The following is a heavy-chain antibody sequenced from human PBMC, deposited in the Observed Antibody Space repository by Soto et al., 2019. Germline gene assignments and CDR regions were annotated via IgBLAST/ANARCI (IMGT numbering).Heavy chain of an antibody. J-gene: IGHJ3*02. V-gene: IGHV3-11*01. CDR2: ISSSGSTI. Sequence: GGSLRLSCAASGFTFSDYYMSWIRQAPGKGLEWVSYISSSGSTIYYADSVKGRFTISRDNAKNSLYLQMNSLRAEDTAVYYCARDTYDYGDYTGGDAFDIWGQGTMVTVSS. CDR3: ARDTYDYGDYTGGDAFDI. CDR1: GFTFSDYY. D-gene: IGHD4-17*01.